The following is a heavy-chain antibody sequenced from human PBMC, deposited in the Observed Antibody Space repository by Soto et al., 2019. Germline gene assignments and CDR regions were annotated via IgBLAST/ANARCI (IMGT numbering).Heavy chain of an antibody. CDR2: IYNIGST. D-gene: IGHD3-9*01. J-gene: IGHJ4*02. CDR1: GGSIRGYY. V-gene: IGHV4-59*08. CDR3: ARHPGYYDILTGYTTYYFDY. Sequence: TGSGGSIRGYYWSWRRLPPEKGLEWIGYIYNIGSTNYNPSLKSRVTISLDTPKNQFSLKLSSVTAADTAVYYCARHPGYYDILTGYTTYYFDYWGQGILVT.